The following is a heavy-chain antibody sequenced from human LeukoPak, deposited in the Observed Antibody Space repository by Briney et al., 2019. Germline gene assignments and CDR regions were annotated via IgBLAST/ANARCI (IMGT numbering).Heavy chain of an antibody. CDR2: INTGNGNT. V-gene: IGHV1-3*04. J-gene: IGHJ4*02. Sequence: ASVKVSCKASGYTFTSYAMHWVRQAPGQRLECMGWINTGNGNTKYSQKLQGRVTITRDTSASTAYMDLSGLRSEDTAVYYCARNTETAIPLPYYFDYWGQGTLVTVSS. D-gene: IGHD2-21*02. CDR3: ARNTETAIPLPYYFDY. CDR1: GYTFTSYA.